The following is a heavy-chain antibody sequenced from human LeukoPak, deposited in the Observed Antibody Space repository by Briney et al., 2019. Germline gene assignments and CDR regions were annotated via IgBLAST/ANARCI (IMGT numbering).Heavy chain of an antibody. V-gene: IGHV3-21*01. J-gene: IGHJ3*02. Sequence: PGGSLRLSCAASGFTLRSYSMNWVRQAPGKGLEWVSAISSSSSYIYYADSVKGRFTISRDNAKNSLYLQMNSLRAEDTAVYYCASSMIVYDAFDIWGQGTMVTVSS. D-gene: IGHD3-22*01. CDR1: GFTLRSYS. CDR3: ASSMIVYDAFDI. CDR2: ISSSSSYI.